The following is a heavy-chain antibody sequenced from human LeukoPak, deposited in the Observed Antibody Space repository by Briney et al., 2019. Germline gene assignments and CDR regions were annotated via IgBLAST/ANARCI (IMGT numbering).Heavy chain of an antibody. CDR3: ARDPCSGGSCYSESRNWFDP. D-gene: IGHD2-15*01. CDR2: IYTSGST. J-gene: IGHJ5*02. Sequence: PSETLSLTCTVSGGSISSYYWSWIRQPAGKGLEWIGRIYTSGSTNYNPSLKSRVTMSVDTSKNQFSLKLSSVTAADTAVYYCARDPCSGGSCYSESRNWFDPWGQGTLVTVSS. CDR1: GGSISSYY. V-gene: IGHV4-4*07.